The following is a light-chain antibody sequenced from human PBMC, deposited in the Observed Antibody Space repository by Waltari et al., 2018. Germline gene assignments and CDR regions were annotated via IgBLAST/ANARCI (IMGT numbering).Light chain of an antibody. CDR3: VLYLGRGISM. V-gene: IGLV8-61*01. Sequence: QTVVTQEPSFSVSPGGTVTLTCGLSSGSVSTDYYPLRYQQTPGTAPRTVIYNTNIRSYGVPARFSGSILRDKAALTCAGAQATDESDYYCVLYLGRGISMFGGGTKLTVL. CDR1: SGSVSTDYY. CDR2: NTN. J-gene: IGLJ3*02.